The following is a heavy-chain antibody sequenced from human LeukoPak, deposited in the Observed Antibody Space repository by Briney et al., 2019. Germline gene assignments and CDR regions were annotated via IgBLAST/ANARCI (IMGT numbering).Heavy chain of an antibody. CDR2: ISYDGSNK. J-gene: IGHJ1*01. Sequence: GRSLRLSCAASGFTFSSYGMHWVRQAPGKGLEWVAVISYDGSNKYYADSVKGRFTISRDNSKNTLYLQMNSLRAEDTAVYYCAKDDREYCSGGSCFQHWGQGTLVTVSS. CDR1: GFTFSSYG. CDR3: AKDDREYCSGGSCFQH. V-gene: IGHV3-30*18. D-gene: IGHD2-15*01.